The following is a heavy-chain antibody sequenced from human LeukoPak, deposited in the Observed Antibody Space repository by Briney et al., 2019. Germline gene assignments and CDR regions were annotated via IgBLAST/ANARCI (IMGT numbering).Heavy chain of an antibody. J-gene: IGHJ4*02. V-gene: IGHV4-61*01. CDR2: IYYSGST. CDR3: ARGQRRLQDY. Sequence: SETLSLTCTVSGGSVSSDSYFWTWIRQPPGKGLEWFGYIYYSGSTNYNPSLKSRVTISLDTSKSQISLKLSSVTAADTAVYYCARGQRRLQDYWGQGTLVTVSS. CDR1: GGSVSSDSYF.